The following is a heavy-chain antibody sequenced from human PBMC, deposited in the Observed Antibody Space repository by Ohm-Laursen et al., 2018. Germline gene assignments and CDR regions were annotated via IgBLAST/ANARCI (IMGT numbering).Heavy chain of an antibody. J-gene: IGHJ4*02. D-gene: IGHD6-19*01. V-gene: IGHV1-8*01. Sequence: SVKVSCKASGYTFTSYDINWVRQATGQGLEWMGWMNPNSGDTGYAQKFQGRVTMTRNTSISTAYMELSSLRSEDTAVYYCARGAVAVAGTGLDYWGQGTLVTVSS. CDR1: GYTFTSYD. CDR2: MNPNSGDT. CDR3: ARGAVAVAGTGLDY.